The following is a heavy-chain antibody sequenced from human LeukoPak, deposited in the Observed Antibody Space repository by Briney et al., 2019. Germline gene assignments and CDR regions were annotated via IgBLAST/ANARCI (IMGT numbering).Heavy chain of an antibody. CDR1: GFTFSNYH. J-gene: IGHJ6*03. V-gene: IGHV3-21*01. CDR3: ARGYCTNGVCYKRPTSRYYYMDV. Sequence: GGFLRLSCAASGFTFSNYHMNWVRQAPGKGLEWVSSIRSASNYIKYADSVKGRFTISRDNAKNSLYLQIDSLTADDTAVYYCARGYCTNGVCYKRPTSRYYYMDVWGKGTTVTVSS. CDR2: IRSASNYI. D-gene: IGHD2-8*01.